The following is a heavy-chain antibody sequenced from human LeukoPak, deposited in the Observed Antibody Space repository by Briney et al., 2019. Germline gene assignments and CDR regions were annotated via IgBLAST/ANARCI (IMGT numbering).Heavy chain of an antibody. D-gene: IGHD2-2*01. CDR1: GFTFSSYS. Sequence: GGSLRLSCAASGFTFSSYSMNWVRQAPGKGLEWVSSISSSSSYIYYADSVKGRFTISRDNAKNSLYLQMNSLRVEDTALYYCAKALGPAGPNSNWFDTWGQGTLVTVSS. J-gene: IGHJ5*02. V-gene: IGHV3-21*04. CDR2: ISSSSSYI. CDR3: AKALGPAGPNSNWFDT.